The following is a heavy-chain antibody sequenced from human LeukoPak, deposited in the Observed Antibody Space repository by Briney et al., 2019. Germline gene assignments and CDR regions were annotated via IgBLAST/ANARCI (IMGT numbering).Heavy chain of an antibody. CDR3: AKDVVVTAHRALDY. J-gene: IGHJ4*02. CDR2: ISGSGGTT. D-gene: IGHD2-21*02. Sequence: GGSLRLSCAASGFTFSTYAMSWVREAPGEGLECVSAISGSGGTTYYADSVKGRFTISRDNSKNTLYLQMNSLRAEDTAVYYCAKDVVVTAHRALDYWGQGTLVTVSS. CDR1: GFTFSTYA. V-gene: IGHV3-23*01.